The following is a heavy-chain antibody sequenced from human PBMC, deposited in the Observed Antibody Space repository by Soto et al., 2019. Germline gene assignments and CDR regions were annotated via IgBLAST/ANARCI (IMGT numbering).Heavy chain of an antibody. D-gene: IGHD6-13*01. J-gene: IGHJ6*02. Sequence: GESLKISCKGSGYSFTSYWISWVRQMPGKGLEWMGRIDPSDSYTNYSPFFQGHVTISADKSISTAYLQWSSLKASDTAMYYCARLVITATSPRGMDVWGQGTTVTV. CDR3: ARLVITATSPRGMDV. V-gene: IGHV5-10-1*01. CDR2: IDPSDSYT. CDR1: GYSFTSYW.